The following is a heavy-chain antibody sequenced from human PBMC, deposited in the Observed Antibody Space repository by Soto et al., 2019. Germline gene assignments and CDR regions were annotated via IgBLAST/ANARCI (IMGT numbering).Heavy chain of an antibody. J-gene: IGHJ5*02. Sequence: SVKVSCKASGGTFSSYAIIWVRQAPGQGLEWMGGIIPIFGTANYAQKFQGRVTITADESTSTAYMELSSLRSEDTAVYYCARAGCSSTSCYSPVTRYNWFDPWGQGTLVTVSS. CDR2: IIPIFGTA. CDR3: ARAGCSSTSCYSPVTRYNWFDP. V-gene: IGHV1-69*13. CDR1: GGTFSSYA. D-gene: IGHD2-2*01.